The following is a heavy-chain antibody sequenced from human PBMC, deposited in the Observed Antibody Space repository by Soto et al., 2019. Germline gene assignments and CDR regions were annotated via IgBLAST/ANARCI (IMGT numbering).Heavy chain of an antibody. CDR3: PKDVTPQQFRKKNFSTSSSGRAP. J-gene: IGHJ6*03. D-gene: IGHD3-3*01. V-gene: IGHV3-30*02. Sequence: QMQLVESGGGVVQPGGSLRLSCGSSGFSFSFYGMHWVRQAPGKGLEWVAFIWYDGTSKFYADSVKGRFTISRDNSKTTFFREINTQRAKDTVVYYLPKDVTPQQFRKKNFSTSSSGRAPGAKGPRV. CDR1: GFSFSFYG. CDR2: IWYDGTSK.